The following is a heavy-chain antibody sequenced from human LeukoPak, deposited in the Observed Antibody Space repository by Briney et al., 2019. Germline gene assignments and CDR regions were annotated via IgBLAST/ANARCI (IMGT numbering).Heavy chain of an antibody. CDR2: ISGSGGST. J-gene: IGHJ4*02. D-gene: IGHD4-17*01. CDR3: ARKAIAVTTFDS. V-gene: IGHV3-23*01. CDR1: GFAFSSYW. Sequence: PGGSLRLSCAASGFAFSSYWMSWVRQAPGKGLEWVSAISGSGGSTYYADSVKGRFTISRDNSKNSLYLQMNSLRGEDTAVYYCARKAIAVTTFDSWGQGTLVTVSS.